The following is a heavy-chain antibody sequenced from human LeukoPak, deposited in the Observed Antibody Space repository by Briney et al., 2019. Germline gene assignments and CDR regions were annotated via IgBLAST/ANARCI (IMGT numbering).Heavy chain of an antibody. J-gene: IGHJ4*02. CDR1: GYTFTDFY. D-gene: IGHD1-26*01. CDR2: INPNSGGT. Sequence: ASVKVSCKASGYTFTDFYMHWVRQAPGQGLEWMGWINPNSGGTNYAQKFQGRVTMTRDTSISTGYMELSRLRSDDTAVFYCARVRGGNNYHFDYWGQGTLVTVS. CDR3: ARVRGGNNYHFDY. V-gene: IGHV1-2*02.